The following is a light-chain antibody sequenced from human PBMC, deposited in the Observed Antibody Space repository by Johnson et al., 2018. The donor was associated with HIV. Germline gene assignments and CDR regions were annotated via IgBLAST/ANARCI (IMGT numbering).Light chain of an antibody. Sequence: SVLTQPPSVSAAPGQKVTISCSGSSSNIGNNYVSWYQQLPGTAPKLLIYDNNKRPSGIPDRFSGSMSGSSATLGITGLQTGDEADYYCGTWDSSLRPAFFGTGTKVTVL. CDR1: SSNIGNNY. CDR2: DNN. CDR3: GTWDSSLRPAF. V-gene: IGLV1-51*01. J-gene: IGLJ1*01.